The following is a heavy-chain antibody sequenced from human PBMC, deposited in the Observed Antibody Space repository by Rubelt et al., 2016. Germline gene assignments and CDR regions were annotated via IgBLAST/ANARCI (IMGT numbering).Heavy chain of an antibody. J-gene: IGHJ4*02. D-gene: IGHD2-2*01. CDR2: IYHSGST. CDR1: DFSIVTGYY. Sequence: QVHLQESGPELVRPSETLSLTCAVSDFSIVTGYYWGWVRQPPGKGLEWIATIYHSGSTNSNPSLESRVTISVDTSKNQFSLRWRSGTAADTAVYYWARGRVPATSPVDSWGQGILVTVSS. V-gene: IGHV4-38-2*01. CDR3: ARGRVPATSPVDS.